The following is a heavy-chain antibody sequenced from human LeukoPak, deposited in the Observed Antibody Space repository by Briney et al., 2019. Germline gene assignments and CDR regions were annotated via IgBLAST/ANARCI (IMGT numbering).Heavy chain of an antibody. V-gene: IGHV3-11*01. CDR1: GFTFSDYY. J-gene: IGHJ6*02. D-gene: IGHD3-22*01. Sequence: PWGSLRLSCAASGFTFSDYYMSWIRQAPGKGLEWVSYISSSGSTIYYADSVKGRFTISRDNAKNSLYLQMNSLRAEDTAVYYCARCYYEPYYYYYGMDVWGQGTTVTVSS. CDR2: ISSSGSTI. CDR3: ARCYYEPYYYYYGMDV.